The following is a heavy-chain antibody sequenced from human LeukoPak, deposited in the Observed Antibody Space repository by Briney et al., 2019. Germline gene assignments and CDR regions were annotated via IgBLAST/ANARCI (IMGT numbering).Heavy chain of an antibody. D-gene: IGHD6-13*01. CDR3: AREALGSSCWFDP. CDR1: GGSISSSSYY. Sequence: PSETLSLTCTVSGGSISSSSYYWGWIRQPPGKGLEWIGSIYYSGSTYYNPSLKSRVTISVDTSKNQFSLKLSSVTAADTAVYYCAREALGSSCWFDPWGQGTLVTVSS. V-gene: IGHV4-39*07. CDR2: IYYSGST. J-gene: IGHJ5*02.